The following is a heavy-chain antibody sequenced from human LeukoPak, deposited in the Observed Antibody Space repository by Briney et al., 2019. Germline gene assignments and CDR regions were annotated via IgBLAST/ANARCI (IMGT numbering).Heavy chain of an antibody. J-gene: IGHJ4*02. D-gene: IGHD1-20*01. Sequence: GGSLRLSCTASGFTFSTHGMQWARQAPGKGLEWVAGTWWDESNKYYADSVKGRFTISRDNSKNTLYLQINSLRAEDTAVYYCAKDRWITGTTGYFDYWGQGTLVTVSS. CDR3: AKDRWITGTTGYFDY. V-gene: IGHV3-33*06. CDR1: GFTFSTHG. CDR2: TWWDESNK.